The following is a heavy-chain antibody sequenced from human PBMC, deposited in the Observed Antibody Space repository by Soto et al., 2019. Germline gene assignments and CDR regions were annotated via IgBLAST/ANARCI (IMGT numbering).Heavy chain of an antibody. CDR1: GGSFRGYF. J-gene: IGHJ4*02. CDR2: INHSVRT. Sequence: QVQLQPWGAGLLKPSETLSLTCAVYGGSFRGYFWRWIRQPAGKGLEWVGEINHSVRTNYNPSLKSRVTISIDTSKNQFSLKLSSVTAADTAVYYCARGGGYSGYLGGYWGQGTLVTVSS. V-gene: IGHV4-34*01. D-gene: IGHD5-12*01. CDR3: ARGGGYSGYLGGY.